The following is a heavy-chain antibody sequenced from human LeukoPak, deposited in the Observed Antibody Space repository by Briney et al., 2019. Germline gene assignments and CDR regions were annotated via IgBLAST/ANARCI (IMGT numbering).Heavy chain of an antibody. V-gene: IGHV3-30*02. Sequence: AGGSLRLSCAASGFTFSSYGMHWVRQAPGKGLEWVAFIRYDGSNKYYADSVKGRFTISRDNSKNTLYLQMNSLRAEDTAVYYCAKEDTYLSRGIAFDIWGQGTMVTVSS. J-gene: IGHJ3*02. D-gene: IGHD2-15*01. CDR3: AKEDTYLSRGIAFDI. CDR1: GFTFSSYG. CDR2: IRYDGSNK.